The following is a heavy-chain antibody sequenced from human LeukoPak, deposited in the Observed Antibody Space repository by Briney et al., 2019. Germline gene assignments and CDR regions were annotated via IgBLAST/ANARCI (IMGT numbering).Heavy chain of an antibody. Sequence: PSETLSLTCAVSGGSFSGYYWSWIRQPLGKGLEWIGEINHSGSTNYNPTLKSRVTISVDTSKDQFSLKLSSVTAADTAVYYCARNPPRYYDSSGPSRNWGQGTLVTVSS. CDR1: GGSFSGYY. CDR2: INHSGST. V-gene: IGHV4-34*01. CDR3: ARNPPRYYDSSGPSRN. D-gene: IGHD3-22*01. J-gene: IGHJ4*02.